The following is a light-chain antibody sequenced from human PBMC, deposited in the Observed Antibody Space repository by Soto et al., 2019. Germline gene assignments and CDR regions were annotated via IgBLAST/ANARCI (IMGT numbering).Light chain of an antibody. CDR2: EVT. Sequence: QSALTQPASVSGSPGQSITISCTGTSSDVGTYNSVSWYQQHPGKAPKLMIYEVTNRPSGVSDRFSGSKSGNTASLTISGLQAEDEADYYCSSYTRTRGVFGTGTKLTVL. J-gene: IGLJ1*01. CDR3: SSYTRTRGV. V-gene: IGLV2-14*01. CDR1: SSDVGTYNS.